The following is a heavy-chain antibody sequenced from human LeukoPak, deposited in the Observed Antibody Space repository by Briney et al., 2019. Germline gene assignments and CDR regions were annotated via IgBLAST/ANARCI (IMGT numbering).Heavy chain of an antibody. J-gene: IGHJ6*02. CDR2: IYWDDDK. Sequence: TLSLTCTVSGGSISSYYWSWIRQPPGKALESLALIYWDDDKRYSPSLKSRLTITKDTSKNQVVLTMTNMDPVDTATYYCAHTYYYDGSVMDVWGQGTTVTVSS. V-gene: IGHV2-5*08. CDR3: AHTYYYDGSVMDV. D-gene: IGHD3-22*01. CDR1: GGSISSYYW.